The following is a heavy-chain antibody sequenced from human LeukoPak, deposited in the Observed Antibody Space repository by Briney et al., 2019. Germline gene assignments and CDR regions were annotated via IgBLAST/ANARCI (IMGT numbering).Heavy chain of an antibody. V-gene: IGHV3-30*04. CDR1: GLTFSSYT. Sequence: GGSLTLSCAPSGLTFSSYTMHWARQATGKGLECVADISEDGNHYNSADSVKARFTISRDNSKNRLILQMKSLRAEDTAVYYCVREKDGDSTDFDYWGQGTLVTVSS. J-gene: IGHJ4*02. D-gene: IGHD4-17*01. CDR3: VREKDGDSTDFDY. CDR2: ISEDGNHY.